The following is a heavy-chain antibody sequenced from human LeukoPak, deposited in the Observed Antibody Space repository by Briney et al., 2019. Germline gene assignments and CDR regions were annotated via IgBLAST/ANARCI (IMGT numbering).Heavy chain of an antibody. CDR2: ISSDGSKK. CDR1: GFTFSSYA. Sequence: GGSLRLSCEVSGFTFSSYAMHCVRQAPGKGLEWVAVISSDGSKKDYADSVKGRFTISRDNAKNSLYLQMNSLRAEDTAVYYCAKGGGYYYYYMDVWGKGTTVTISS. V-gene: IGHV3-30*04. D-gene: IGHD3-16*01. CDR3: AKGGGYYYYYMDV. J-gene: IGHJ6*03.